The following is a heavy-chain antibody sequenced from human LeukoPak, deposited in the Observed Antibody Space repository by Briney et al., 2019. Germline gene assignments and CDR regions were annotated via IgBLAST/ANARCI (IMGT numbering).Heavy chain of an antibody. Sequence: ASVKVSCTTSGYTFIDYGVSWVRQAPGQGLEWMGWINPNSGGTNYAQKFQGRVTMTRDTSISTAYMELSRLRSDDTAVYYCARDRPPGIAAAGTGFDYWGQGTLVTVSS. CDR1: GYTFIDYG. CDR2: INPNSGGT. D-gene: IGHD6-13*01. J-gene: IGHJ4*02. V-gene: IGHV1-2*02. CDR3: ARDRPPGIAAAGTGFDY.